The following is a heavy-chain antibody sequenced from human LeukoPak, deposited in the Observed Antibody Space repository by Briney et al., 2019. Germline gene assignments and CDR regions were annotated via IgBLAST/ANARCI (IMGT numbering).Heavy chain of an antibody. CDR3: ARGYQLLLFDY. V-gene: IGHV4-4*07. D-gene: IGHD2-2*01. CDR2: IYTSGST. J-gene: IGHJ4*02. CDR1: GGSISSYY. Sequence: SETLSLTCTVSGGSISSYYWSWIRQPAGKGLEWIGRIYTSGSTNYNPSPKSRVTISVDTSKNQFSLKLSSVTAADTAVYYCARGYQLLLFDYWGQGTLVTVSS.